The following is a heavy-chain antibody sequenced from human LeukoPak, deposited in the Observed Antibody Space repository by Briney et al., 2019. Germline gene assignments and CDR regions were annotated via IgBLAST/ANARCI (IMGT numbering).Heavy chain of an antibody. V-gene: IGHV4-59*11. CDR2: IYYSGST. D-gene: IGHD3-3*01. J-gene: IGHJ5*02. CDR1: GGSISSHY. Sequence: PSETLSLTCTVSGGSISSHYWSWIRQPPGKGLEWIGYIYYSGSTNYNPSLKSRVTISVDTSKNQFSLKLSSVIAAHTAVYYCARDRAYYDFWSGYLDPWGQGTLVTVSS. CDR3: ARDRAYYDFWSGYLDP.